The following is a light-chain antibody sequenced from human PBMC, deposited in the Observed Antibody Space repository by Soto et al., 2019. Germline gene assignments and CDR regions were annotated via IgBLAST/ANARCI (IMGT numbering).Light chain of an antibody. CDR2: EAN. CDR3: CSYAPGSTWV. V-gene: IGLV2-23*01. CDR1: NSDVGRYNL. Sequence: QSVLTQPASVSGSPGQSITISCTGTNSDVGRYNLVSWYQHHPGKAPKLVIYEANKRPSGISERFSVSKSGNTVSLTISGLQAEDEGHYYCCSYAPGSTWVFGGGTKLTVL. J-gene: IGLJ3*02.